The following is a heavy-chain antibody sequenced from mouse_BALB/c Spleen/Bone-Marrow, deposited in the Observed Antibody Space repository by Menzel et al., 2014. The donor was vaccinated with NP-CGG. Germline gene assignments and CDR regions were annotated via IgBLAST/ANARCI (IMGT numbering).Heavy chain of an antibody. Sequence: EVNLVESGGGLVQPGGSLKLSCAASGFDFSRYWMSWVRQAPGKGLEWIGEINPDSRTINYTPSLKDKFIISRDNAKNALYLQMSKVGSEDTALYYCARLNYYGNLFVWGAGTTVTVSS. CDR3: ARLNYYGNLFV. V-gene: IGHV4-1*02. CDR1: GFDFSRYW. CDR2: INPDSRTI. D-gene: IGHD1-1*01. J-gene: IGHJ1*01.